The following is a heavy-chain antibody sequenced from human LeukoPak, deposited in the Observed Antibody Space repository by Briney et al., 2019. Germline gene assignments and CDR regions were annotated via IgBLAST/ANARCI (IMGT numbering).Heavy chain of an antibody. CDR1: GGTFSSYA. CDR3: ARALVGATRGGDY. Sequence: ASVKVSCKASGGTFSSYAISWVRQATGQGLEWMGWMNPNSGNTGYAQKFQGRVTMTRNTSISTAYMELSSLRSEDTAVYYCARALVGATRGGDYWGQGTLVTVSS. J-gene: IGHJ4*02. CDR2: MNPNSGNT. D-gene: IGHD1-26*01. V-gene: IGHV1-8*02.